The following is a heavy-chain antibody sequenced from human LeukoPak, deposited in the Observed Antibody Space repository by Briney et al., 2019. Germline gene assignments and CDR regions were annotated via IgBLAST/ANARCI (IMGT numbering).Heavy chain of an antibody. J-gene: IGHJ5*02. Sequence: GGSLRLSCAASGFTFSSYVMHWVRQAPGKGLEWVAFIRYDGSNKYFADSVKGRFTISRDNSKNTLYLQMNSLRVEDTAVYYCAITQYGSGSYSDSWGQGTLVTVSP. CDR3: AITQYGSGSYSDS. V-gene: IGHV3-30*02. CDR2: IRYDGSNK. D-gene: IGHD3-10*01. CDR1: GFTFSSYV.